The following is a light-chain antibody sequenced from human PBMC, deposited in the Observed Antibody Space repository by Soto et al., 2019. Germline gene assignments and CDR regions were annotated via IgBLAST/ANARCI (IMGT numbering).Light chain of an antibody. CDR1: QSLLHSNGYSC. CDR2: LAS. V-gene: IGKV2-28*01. J-gene: IGKJ4*01. CDR3: MQALQSPVT. Sequence: DIVMSQSPLSLPVTPGETVSISCRSSQSLLHSNGYSCLDWYLQKPGQSPQLLIHLASTRASGVTDKCSGSGSGTDFTLKISRVEAEDVGVYYCMQALQSPVTFGGGTRVEIK.